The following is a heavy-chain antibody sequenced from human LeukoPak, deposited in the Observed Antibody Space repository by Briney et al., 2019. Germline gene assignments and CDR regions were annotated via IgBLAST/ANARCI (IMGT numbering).Heavy chain of an antibody. Sequence: GGSLRLSCAVSGFTFSSNWMTWVRQAPGKGLEWVATIKPDGSEKYYVGSVKGRFTISRDNAKNSLYVQMYSLRVEDTAVYYCTRDSGWKFDPWGQGTLVTVSS. J-gene: IGHJ5*02. D-gene: IGHD3-10*01. V-gene: IGHV3-7*01. CDR1: GFTFSSNW. CDR3: TRDSGWKFDP. CDR2: IKPDGSEK.